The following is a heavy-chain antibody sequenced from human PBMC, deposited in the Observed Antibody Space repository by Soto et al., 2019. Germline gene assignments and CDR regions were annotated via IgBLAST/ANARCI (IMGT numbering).Heavy chain of an antibody. CDR2: IYPGDSET. J-gene: IGHJ4*02. Sequence: GESLKISCKGSGYDFTRTWIGWVRQLPGKGLDWMGIIYPGDSETRYSPSFQGQVTISSDKSIGAAYLPWSSLKTSDTAMYYCARLMGGYDSYFDHWGQGTRVTVSS. D-gene: IGHD5-12*01. CDR1: GYDFTRTW. CDR3: ARLMGGYDSYFDH. V-gene: IGHV5-51*01.